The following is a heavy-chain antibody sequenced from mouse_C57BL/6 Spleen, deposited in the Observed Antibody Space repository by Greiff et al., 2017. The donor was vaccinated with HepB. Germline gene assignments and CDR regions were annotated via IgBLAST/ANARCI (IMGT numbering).Heavy chain of an antibody. V-gene: IGHV1-15*01. CDR1: GYTFTDYE. D-gene: IGHD2-2*01. J-gene: IGHJ1*03. CDR3: ADWLPDWYFEF. CDR2: IDPETGGT. Sequence: VQLQQSGAELVRPGASVTLSCKASGYTFTDYEMHWVKQTPVHGLEWIGAIDPETGGTAYNQKFKGKATLTADKSSSTAYMVLPSLTAEDSAVYYCADWLPDWYFEFWGTGTTLTVSS.